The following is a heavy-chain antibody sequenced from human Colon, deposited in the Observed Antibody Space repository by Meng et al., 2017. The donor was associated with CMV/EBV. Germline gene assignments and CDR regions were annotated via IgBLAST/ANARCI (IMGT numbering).Heavy chain of an antibody. Sequence: GGSLRLSCAVSGFTFSDAWINWVRQTPGKGLEWVGRSRSKSEKWRIEYAVPVRDRFIISRGNSRSMVFLQMYSLTTEDTGVYYCAPNVPQPLAQIDYWGPGTLVTVSS. J-gene: IGHJ4*02. CDR1: GFTFSDAW. CDR2: SRSKSEKWRI. V-gene: IGHV3-15*05. CDR3: APNVPQPLAQIDY. D-gene: IGHD2-21*01.